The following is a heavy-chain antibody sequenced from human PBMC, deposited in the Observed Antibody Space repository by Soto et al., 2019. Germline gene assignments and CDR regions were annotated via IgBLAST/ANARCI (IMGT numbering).Heavy chain of an antibody. CDR3: GKSRSGWSDAFYI. J-gene: IGHJ3*02. D-gene: IGHD6-19*01. CDR1: GHTFSSYA. Sequence: EVQLLESGGGLVQPGGSLRLSCAASGHTFSSYAMSWVRQAPGKGLEWVSAISGSGGSTYYADSVKGRFTISRDNSKNTLYLQMNCLRAEDTGVYYGGKSRSGWSDAFYISGQGTMVTVSS. V-gene: IGHV3-23*01. CDR2: ISGSGGST.